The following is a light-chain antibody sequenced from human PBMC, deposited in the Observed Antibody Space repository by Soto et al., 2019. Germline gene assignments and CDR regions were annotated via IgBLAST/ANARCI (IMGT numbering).Light chain of an antibody. Sequence: EIVMTQSPATLSVSPGERAPLSCRASQSVSSNLAWYQQKPGQAPRLLIYGASTRATGTPARFSGSGSGTEFTLTISSLQSEDFAVYYCQQYNNWPLLAFGQGTRLEIK. CDR1: QSVSSN. CDR3: QQYNNWPLLA. J-gene: IGKJ5*01. CDR2: GAS. V-gene: IGKV3-15*01.